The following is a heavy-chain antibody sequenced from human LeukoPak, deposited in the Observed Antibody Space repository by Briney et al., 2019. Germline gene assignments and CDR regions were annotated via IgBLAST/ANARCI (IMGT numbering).Heavy chain of an antibody. CDR1: GFTFDDYG. D-gene: IGHD3-3*01. J-gene: IGHJ4*02. Sequence: PGGSLRLSCAASGFTFDDYGMSWVRQAPGKGLEWVSGINWNGSSTGYADSVKGRFTISRDNAKSSLYLQTNSLRAEDTALYYCARDRTIFGVVMIDYWGQGTLVTVSS. V-gene: IGHV3-20*04. CDR2: INWNGSST. CDR3: ARDRTIFGVVMIDY.